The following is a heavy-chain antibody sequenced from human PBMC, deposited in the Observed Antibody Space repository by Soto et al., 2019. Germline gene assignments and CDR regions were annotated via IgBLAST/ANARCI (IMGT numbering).Heavy chain of an antibody. CDR1: GYAFIGYY. CDR3: ARDPRYGGGSSCRSGGILWYNWYAP. CDR2: SNPSGGST. V-gene: IGHV1-46*01. J-gene: IGHJ5*02. Sequence: QVQRVQSGAEVKKPGASVKVSCKASGYAFIGYYMHWVRQAPGQGLECMGISNPSGGSTTYPQKFQGRVTMTSDTSTSTVYMELSSLRSEETAVYYSARDPRYGGGSSCRSGGILWYNWYAPWGQGNLVTVSS. D-gene: IGHD2-15*01.